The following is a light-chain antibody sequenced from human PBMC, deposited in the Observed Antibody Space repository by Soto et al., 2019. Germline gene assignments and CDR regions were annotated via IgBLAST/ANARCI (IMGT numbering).Light chain of an antibody. CDR2: GAS. CDR1: QSVSSSY. Sequence: EIVLTQSPGTLSLSPGERATLSCRASQSVSSSYLAWYQQQPGQAPSLLIYGASSSATGIPDRFSGSGSRTNFTLTISRLEPEDFAVYYCEQYGSSPPYTFGQGTKVEIK. J-gene: IGKJ2*01. V-gene: IGKV3-20*01. CDR3: EQYGSSPPYT.